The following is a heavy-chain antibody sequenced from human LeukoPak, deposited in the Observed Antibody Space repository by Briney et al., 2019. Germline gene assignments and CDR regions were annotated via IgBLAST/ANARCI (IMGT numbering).Heavy chain of an antibody. D-gene: IGHD1-7*01. CDR3: ARVSNYLDAFDI. J-gene: IGHJ3*02. Sequence: PSETLSLTCTVSGGSISSYYWSWIRQPPGKGLEWIGYIYYSGSTNYNPSLKSRVTISVDTSKNQFSLKLSSVTAADTAVYYCARVSNYLDAFDIWGQGTMVTVSS. V-gene: IGHV4-59*01. CDR2: IYYSGST. CDR1: GGSISSYY.